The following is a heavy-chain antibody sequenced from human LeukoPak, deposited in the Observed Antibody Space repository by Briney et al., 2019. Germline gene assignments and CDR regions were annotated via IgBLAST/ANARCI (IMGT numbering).Heavy chain of an antibody. D-gene: IGHD6-13*01. CDR1: GGSISSSSYY. V-gene: IGHV4-39*01. Sequence: PSQTLSLTCTVSGGSISSSSYYWGWIRQPPGKGLEWIGSIYYSGSTYYNPSLKSRVTISVDTSKNQFSLKLSSVTAADTAVYYCARQGYGAAAGTPYFDYWGQGTLVTVSS. J-gene: IGHJ4*02. CDR2: IYYSGST. CDR3: ARQGYGAAAGTPYFDY.